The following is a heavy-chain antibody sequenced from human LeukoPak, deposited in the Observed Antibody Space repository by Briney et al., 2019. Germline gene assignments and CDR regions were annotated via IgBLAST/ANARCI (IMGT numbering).Heavy chain of an antibody. V-gene: IGHV4-61*10. CDR3: ARALGRRDAFDI. CDR2: IYYSGST. Sequence: PSQTLSLTCTVSGGSISSGSYYWSWIRQPAGKGLEWIGYIYYSGSTNYNTSLKSRVTISVDTSKNQFSLKLSSVTAADTAVYYCARALGRRDAFDIWGQGTMVTVSS. J-gene: IGHJ3*02. CDR1: GGSISSGSYY.